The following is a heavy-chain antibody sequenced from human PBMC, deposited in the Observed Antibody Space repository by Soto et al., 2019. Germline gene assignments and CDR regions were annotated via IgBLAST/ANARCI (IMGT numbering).Heavy chain of an antibody. CDR3: ITEALLWFGELLYQQYFDY. Sequence: EVQLVESGGGLVKPGGSLRLSCAASGFTFSNAWMNWVRQAPGKGLEWVGRLKRKTDGGTTDYAAPGKGRFTISRDDSKNTLYLQMNSLKTEDTAVYYCITEALLWFGELLYQQYFDYWGQGTLVTVSS. CDR2: LKRKTDGGTT. V-gene: IGHV3-15*01. CDR1: GFTFSNAW. J-gene: IGHJ4*02. D-gene: IGHD3-10*01.